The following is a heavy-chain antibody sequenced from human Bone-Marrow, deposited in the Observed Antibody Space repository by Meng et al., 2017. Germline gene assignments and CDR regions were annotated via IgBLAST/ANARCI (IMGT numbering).Heavy chain of an antibody. CDR2: IWFDGSKK. Sequence: GESLEISCAASGFSFSSYGMHWVRQAPGKGLEWVAFIWFDGSKKYYANSVEGRFTISRDKSKNTLYLQMNSLRAEDTAMYYCARDDCTTTNCYDLHWYFDLWGRGTLVTVSS. CDR3: ARDDCTTTNCYDLHWYFDL. J-gene: IGHJ2*01. CDR1: GFSFSSYG. D-gene: IGHD2-2*01. V-gene: IGHV3-33*01.